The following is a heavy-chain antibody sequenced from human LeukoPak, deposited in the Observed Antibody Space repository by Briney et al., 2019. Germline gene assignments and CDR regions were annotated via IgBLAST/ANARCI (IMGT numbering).Heavy chain of an antibody. CDR1: GYTFTSYD. V-gene: IGHV1-8*01. CDR3: ARKGEQLGDNWFDP. CDR2: MNPNSGNT. D-gene: IGHD6-13*01. Sequence: GASVKVSCKASGYTFTSYDINWVRQATGQGLEWMGWMNPNSGNTGYAQKFQGRVTMTRDTSTSPVYMELSSLRSEDTAVYYCARKGEQLGDNWFDPWGQGTLVTVSS. J-gene: IGHJ5*02.